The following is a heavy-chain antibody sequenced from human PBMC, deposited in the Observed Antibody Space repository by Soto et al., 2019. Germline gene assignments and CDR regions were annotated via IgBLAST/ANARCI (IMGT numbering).Heavy chain of an antibody. CDR3: ASLPRYCSGGSCYSNAFDI. J-gene: IGHJ3*02. Sequence: ASVKVSCKASGYTFTSYYMHWVRQAPGQGLEWMGIINPSGGSTSYAQKFQGRVTMTRDTSTSTVYMELSSLRSEDTAVYYCASLPRYCSGGSCYSNAFDIWGQGTMVTV. CDR2: INPSGGST. D-gene: IGHD2-15*01. V-gene: IGHV1-46*01. CDR1: GYTFTSYY.